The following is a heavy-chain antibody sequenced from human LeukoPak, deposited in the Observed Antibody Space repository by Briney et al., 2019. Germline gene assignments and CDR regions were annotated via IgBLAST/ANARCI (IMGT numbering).Heavy chain of an antibody. CDR3: ARGGAMGYFDY. V-gene: IGHV1-8*01. Sequence: ASVKVSCKSSGYTFTSYDVNWVRQAAGQGLEWMGWMTPNSGNTGYAQKFQGRVTMTRNTSISTAYMELSSLRSEDMAVYYCARGGAMGYFDYWGQGTLVTVSS. D-gene: IGHD1-26*01. CDR2: MTPNSGNT. CDR1: GYTFTSYD. J-gene: IGHJ4*02.